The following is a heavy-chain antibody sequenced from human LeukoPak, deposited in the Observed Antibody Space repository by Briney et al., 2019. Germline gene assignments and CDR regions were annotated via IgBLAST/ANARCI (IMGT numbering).Heavy chain of an antibody. D-gene: IGHD6-13*01. J-gene: IGHJ6*02. V-gene: IGHV3-23*01. CDR3: ARVRYSSSSNGMDV. Sequence: GGSLRLSCAASGFTFSSYGMSWVRQAPGKGLEWVSTISGSGGNTYHADSVKGRFTISRDNSRNTLYLQMNSLRADDTAVYYCARVRYSSSSNGMDVWGQGTTVTVSS. CDR1: GFTFSSYG. CDR2: ISGSGGNT.